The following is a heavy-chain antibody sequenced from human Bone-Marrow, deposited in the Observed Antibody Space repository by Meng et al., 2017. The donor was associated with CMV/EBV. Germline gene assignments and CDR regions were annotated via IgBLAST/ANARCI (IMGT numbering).Heavy chain of an antibody. D-gene: IGHD2-21*01. J-gene: IGHJ6*02. CDR2: IYYSGST. CDR1: GGSISSSSYY. CDR3: ARREGAPYCGGDCYSGFYYYGMDV. V-gene: IGHV4-39*01. Sequence: SETLSLTCTVSGGSISSSSYYWGWIRQPPGKGLEWIGSIYYSGSTYYNPSLKSRVTISVDTSKNQFSLKLSSVTAADTAVYYSARREGAPYCGGDCYSGFYYYGMDVWGQGTTVTVSS.